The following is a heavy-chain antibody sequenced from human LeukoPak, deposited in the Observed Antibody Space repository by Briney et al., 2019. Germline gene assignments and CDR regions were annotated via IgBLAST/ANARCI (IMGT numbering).Heavy chain of an antibody. CDR1: GYTFTTYG. CDR2: ISAYNGNT. Sequence: ASVKVSCKASGYTFTTYGISWVRQAPGQGLEWMGWISAYNGNTNYAQKLQGRVTMTTDTSTSTAYMELRSLRSDDTAVYYCARDQGHDYAPVGSATHAYWGQGTLVAVAS. J-gene: IGHJ4*02. V-gene: IGHV1-18*01. CDR3: ARDQGHDYAPVGSATHAY. D-gene: IGHD2-2*01.